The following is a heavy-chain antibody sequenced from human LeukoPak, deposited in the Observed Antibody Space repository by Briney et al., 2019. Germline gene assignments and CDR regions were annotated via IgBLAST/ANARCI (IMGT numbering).Heavy chain of an antibody. V-gene: IGHV3-21*01. CDR1: GFTFNSYS. CDR3: ARAGGWGYSSSSGYYFDY. J-gene: IGHJ4*02. Sequence: GGSLRHSCAASGFTFNSYSMNWVRQAPGKGLEWVSSISSSSSYIYYADSVKGRFTISRDNAKNSLYLQMNSLRAEDTAVYYCARAGGWGYSSSSGYYFDYWGQGTLVTVSS. D-gene: IGHD6-6*01. CDR2: ISSSSSYI.